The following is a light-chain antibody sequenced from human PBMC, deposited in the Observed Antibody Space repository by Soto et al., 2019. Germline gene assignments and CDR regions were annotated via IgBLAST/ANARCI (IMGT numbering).Light chain of an antibody. J-gene: IGKJ4*01. CDR3: QQRSNWLLT. CDR1: QSVSRY. CDR2: DAS. Sequence: EIVLTQSPATLSLSPGERATLSCRASQSVSRYLAWYQQNPGQAPRLLIYDASNRATGIPARFSGSGSGTDFTLTISSLEPEDFAGYYCQQRSNWLLTFGGGTKVEIK. V-gene: IGKV3-11*01.